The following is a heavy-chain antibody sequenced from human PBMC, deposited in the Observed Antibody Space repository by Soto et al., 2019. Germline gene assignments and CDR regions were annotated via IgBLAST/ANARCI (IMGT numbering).Heavy chain of an antibody. J-gene: IGHJ3*02. V-gene: IGHV4-31*03. D-gene: IGHD5-18*01. CDR3: ASRGYSYNAFDI. CDR2: IYYSGST. Sequence: SETLSLTCTVSGGSISSGGYYWSWIRQHPGKGLEWIGYIYYSGSTYYNPYLKSRVTISVDTSKNQFSLKLSSVTAADTAVYYCASRGYSYNAFDIWGQGTMVTVSS. CDR1: GGSISSGGYY.